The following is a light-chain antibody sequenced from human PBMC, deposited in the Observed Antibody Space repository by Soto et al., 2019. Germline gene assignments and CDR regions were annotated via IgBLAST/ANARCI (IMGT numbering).Light chain of an antibody. V-gene: IGKV3-15*01. CDR2: SAS. Sequence: EIVMTQSPATLSVSRGERATLPCRASQSVSSNLAWYQQKPGQAPRLLIYSASTRAIGIPARFSGSGSGTEFTLTISSLQSEDFAVYYCQQYDNCPRTFGKRTQVDI. J-gene: IGKJ1*01. CDR3: QQYDNCPRT. CDR1: QSVSSN.